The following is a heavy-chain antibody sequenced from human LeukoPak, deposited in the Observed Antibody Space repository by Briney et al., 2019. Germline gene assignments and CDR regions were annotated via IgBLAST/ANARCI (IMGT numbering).Heavy chain of an antibody. CDR2: IYYSGST. D-gene: IGHD1-26*01. CDR3: ARQSVGRSYFPLDH. CDR1: GGSISSYY. Sequence: NPSETLSLTCTVSGGSISSYYWSWIRQPPGKGLEWIGYIYYSGSTNYNPSLKSRVTISVDTSKNQFSLKLSSVTAADTAVYYCARQSVGRSYFPLDHWGQGTLVTVSS. V-gene: IGHV4-59*08. J-gene: IGHJ4*02.